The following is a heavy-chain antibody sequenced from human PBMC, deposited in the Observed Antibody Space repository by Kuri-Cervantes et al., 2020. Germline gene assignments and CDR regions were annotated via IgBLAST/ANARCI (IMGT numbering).Heavy chain of an antibody. CDR2: IGTGSSLI. D-gene: IGHD7-27*01. CDR1: GFSFSSYG. J-gene: IGHJ4*02. V-gene: IGHV3-48*01. Sequence: GESLKISCAASGFSFSSYGMSWVRQAPGKGLEWVSYIGTGSSLIYTADSVKGRFTISRDDAKSSLFLQMNNLKVEDTAMYYCARGQTGGRDYWGQGTLVTVSS. CDR3: ARGQTGGRDY.